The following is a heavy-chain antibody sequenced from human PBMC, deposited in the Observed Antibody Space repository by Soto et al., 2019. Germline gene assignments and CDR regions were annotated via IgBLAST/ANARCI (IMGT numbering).Heavy chain of an antibody. Sequence: DLEWIGYIYYSGSTYYNPSLKSRVTISVDTSKNQFSLKLSSVTAADTAVYYCARYLYGDYGLWGQGTLVTVSS. CDR2: IYYSGST. CDR3: ARYLYGDYGL. V-gene: IGHV4-31*02. D-gene: IGHD4-17*01. J-gene: IGHJ4*02.